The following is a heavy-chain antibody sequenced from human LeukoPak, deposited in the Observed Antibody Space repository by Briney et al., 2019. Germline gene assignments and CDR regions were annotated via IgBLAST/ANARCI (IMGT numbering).Heavy chain of an antibody. CDR2: ISGSGGST. D-gene: IGHD3-16*01. V-gene: IGHV3-23*01. CDR1: GFTFSSYS. CDR3: AKRGGYYYYGMDV. J-gene: IGHJ6*02. Sequence: GGSLRLSCAASGFTFSSYSMNWVRQAPGKGLEWVSAISGSGGSTYYADSVKGRFTISRDNSKNTLYLQMNSLRAEDTAVYYCAKRGGYYYYGMDVWGQGTTVTVSS.